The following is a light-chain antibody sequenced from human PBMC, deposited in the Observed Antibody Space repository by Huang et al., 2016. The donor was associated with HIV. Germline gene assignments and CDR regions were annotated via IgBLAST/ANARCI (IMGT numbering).Light chain of an antibody. CDR1: RSVSSY. J-gene: IGKJ5*01. Sequence: EIVLTQSPATLSLSPGERATLSCRASRSVSSYLAWYQQKPGQAPRLLIYDAYNRATGIPARFSGSGSGTDFTLTISSLEPEDFAVYYCQQRSNWPPAFGQGTRLEMK. V-gene: IGKV3-11*01. CDR3: QQRSNWPPA. CDR2: DAY.